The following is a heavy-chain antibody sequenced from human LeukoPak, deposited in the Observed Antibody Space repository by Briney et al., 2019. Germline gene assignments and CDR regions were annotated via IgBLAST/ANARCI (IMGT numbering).Heavy chain of an antibody. CDR1: GGSITSSF. J-gene: IGHJ4*02. CDR2: LYYSGAT. V-gene: IGHV4-59*08. CDR3: ARLYEYGDYEDVDY. D-gene: IGHD4-17*01. Sequence: SETLSLTCTVSGGSITSSFWTWIRQPPGKGLEWIGELYYSGATNYNPSLKSRVAISIDASKDQFYLKLSSVTAADAAVYYCARLYEYGDYEDVDYWGQGTLVTVSS.